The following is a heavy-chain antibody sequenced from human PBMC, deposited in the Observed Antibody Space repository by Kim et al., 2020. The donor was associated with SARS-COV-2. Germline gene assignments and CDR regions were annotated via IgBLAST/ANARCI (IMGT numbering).Heavy chain of an antibody. V-gene: IGHV1-18*04. J-gene: IGHJ6*02. CDR1: GYTFTSYG. CDR3: AREVNYDFWSEVARYYYYGMDV. D-gene: IGHD3-3*01. Sequence: ASVKVSCKASGYTFTSYGISWVRQAPGQGLEWMGWISAYNGNTNYAQKLQGRVTMTTDTSTSTAYMELRSLRSDDTAVYYCAREVNYDFWSEVARYYYYGMDVWGQGTTVTVSS. CDR2: ISAYNGNT.